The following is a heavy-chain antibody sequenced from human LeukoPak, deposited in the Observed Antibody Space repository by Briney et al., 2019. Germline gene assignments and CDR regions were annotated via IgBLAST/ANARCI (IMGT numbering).Heavy chain of an antibody. CDR2: VYYSGST. V-gene: IGHV4-59*01. CDR1: GGSISSYY. D-gene: IGHD3-22*01. Sequence: SSETLSLTCTVSGGSISSYYWSWIRQPPGKGLEWIGYVYYSGSTNYNPSLKSRVTISVDTSKNQFSLKLSSVTAADTAVYYCARDSPYYDSSGYQGSFDIWGQGTMVTVS. CDR3: ARDSPYYDSSGYQGSFDI. J-gene: IGHJ3*02.